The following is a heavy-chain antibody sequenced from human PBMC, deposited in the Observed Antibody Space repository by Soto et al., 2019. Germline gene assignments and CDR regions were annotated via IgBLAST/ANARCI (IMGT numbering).Heavy chain of an antibody. J-gene: IGHJ6*02. V-gene: IGHV3-30-3*01. CDR1: GFTFSSYA. Sequence: QVQLVESGGGVVQPGRSLRLSCAASGFTFSSYAMHWVRQAPGKGLEWVAVISYDGSNKYYADSVKGRFTISRDNSKNTLYLQMNSLRAEDTAVYYCARYLRDCTNGVCYSYYYGMDVWGQGTTVTVSS. CDR3: ARYLRDCTNGVCYSYYYGMDV. D-gene: IGHD2-8*01. CDR2: ISYDGSNK.